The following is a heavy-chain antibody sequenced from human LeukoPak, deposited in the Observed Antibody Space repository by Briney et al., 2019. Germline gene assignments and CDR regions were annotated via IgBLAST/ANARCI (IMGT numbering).Heavy chain of an antibody. D-gene: IGHD5-24*01. Sequence: GASVKVSCKASGYTFTGYYMHWVRQAPGQGLEWMGWINPNSGGTNYAQKFQGRVTVTRDTSISTAYMELSRLRSDDTAVYYCARDVFGDGYNFDYWGQGTLVTVSS. V-gene: IGHV1-2*02. CDR3: ARDVFGDGYNFDY. J-gene: IGHJ4*02. CDR2: INPNSGGT. CDR1: GYTFTGYY.